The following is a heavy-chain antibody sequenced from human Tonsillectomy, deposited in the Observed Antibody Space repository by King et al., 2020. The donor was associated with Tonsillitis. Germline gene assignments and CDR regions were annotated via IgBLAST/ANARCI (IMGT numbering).Heavy chain of an antibody. D-gene: IGHD3-22*01. CDR1: GFTFDDYA. CDR3: AKVFDSSGYYNYFDY. V-gene: IGHV3-9*01. J-gene: IGHJ4*02. CDR2: VSWNSGSV. Sequence: EVQLVESGGGLVQPGRSLRLYCAASGFTFDDYAMHWVRQAPGKGLEWVSSVSWNSGSVGYADSVKGRFTISRDNAKNSLYLQMNSLRAEDTALYYCAKVFDSSGYYNYFDYWGQGTLVTVSS.